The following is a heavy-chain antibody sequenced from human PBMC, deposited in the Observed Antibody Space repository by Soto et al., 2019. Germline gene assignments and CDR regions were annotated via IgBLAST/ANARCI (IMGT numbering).Heavy chain of an antibody. Sequence: EVQLLESGGGLVQPGGSLRLSCAASGFTFSSYAMSWVRQAPGKGLEWVSAIGGSGGSTYYADSVKGRFTISRDNSKNTLYLQMNSLRAEDTAVYYCAKVEGRDGYNRPGNYWGQGTLVTVSS. CDR3: AKVEGRDGYNRPGNY. CDR1: GFTFSSYA. CDR2: IGGSGGST. V-gene: IGHV3-23*01. D-gene: IGHD5-12*01. J-gene: IGHJ4*02.